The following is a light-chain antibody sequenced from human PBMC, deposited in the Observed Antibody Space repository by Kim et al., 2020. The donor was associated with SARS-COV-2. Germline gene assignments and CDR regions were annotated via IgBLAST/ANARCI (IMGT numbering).Light chain of an antibody. J-gene: IGKJ5*01. CDR2: AAS. V-gene: IGKV1-9*01. Sequence: IQLTQSPSSLSASVGDRVTITCRASQGISSYLVWYQQKPGKAPKLLIYAASTLQSGVPSRFSGSGSGTDFTLTISSLQPEDFASYYCKQFKSYPLTFGQGTRLEIK. CDR3: KQFKSYPLT. CDR1: QGISSY.